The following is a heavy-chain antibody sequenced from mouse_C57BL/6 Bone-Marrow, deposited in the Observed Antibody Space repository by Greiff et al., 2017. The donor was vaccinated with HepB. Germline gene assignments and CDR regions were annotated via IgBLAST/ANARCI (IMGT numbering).Heavy chain of an antibody. Sequence: VHVKQSGPELVKPGASVKIPCKASGYTFTDYNMDWVKQSQGKSLEWIGDINPNNRGTIYNQKFKGKATLTVDKSSSTAYMELRSLTSEDTAVYYCASSYGFAYWGQGTLVTVSA. J-gene: IGHJ3*01. CDR3: ASSYGFAY. V-gene: IGHV1-18*01. CDR2: INPNNRGT. CDR1: GYTFTDYN. D-gene: IGHD2-12*01.